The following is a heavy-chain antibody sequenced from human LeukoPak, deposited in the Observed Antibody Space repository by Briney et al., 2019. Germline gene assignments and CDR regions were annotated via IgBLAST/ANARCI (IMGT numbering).Heavy chain of an antibody. D-gene: IGHD6-13*01. V-gene: IGHV3-21*01. CDR3: ARVPIAAAETGH. J-gene: IGHJ4*02. CDR2: ISSSSSYI. Sequence: GRSLRLSCAASGFTFSSYSMNWVRQAPGKGLEWVSSISSSSSYIYYADSVKGRFTISRDNAKNSLYLQMNSLRAEDTAVYYCARVPIAAAETGHWGQGTLVTVSS. CDR1: GFTFSSYS.